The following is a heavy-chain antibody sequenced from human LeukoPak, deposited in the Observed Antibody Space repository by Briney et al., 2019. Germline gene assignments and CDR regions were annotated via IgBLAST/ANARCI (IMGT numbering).Heavy chain of an antibody. CDR3: ARAPYYDFWSGYSPYYYYGMDV. CDR2: ISNDGSRK. V-gene: IGHV3-30*03. J-gene: IGHJ6*02. D-gene: IGHD3-3*01. Sequence: GGSLRLSCAPSGFIFSRHGMHWVRQAPGKGLEWVAIISNDGSRKYYAHSVEGRFTISRDNSKNTLYLQMDSLRSEDTAVYYCARAPYYDFWSGYSPYYYYGMDVWGQGTTVTVSS. CDR1: GFIFSRHG.